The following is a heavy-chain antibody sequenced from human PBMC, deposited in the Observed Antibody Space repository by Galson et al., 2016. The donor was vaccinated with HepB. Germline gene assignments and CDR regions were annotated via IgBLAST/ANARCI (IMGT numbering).Heavy chain of an antibody. CDR2: IKADGSRI. V-gene: IGHV3-7*04. Sequence: SLRLSCAASEFTFSTYWMSWVRQAPGKGLEWVATIKADGSRIYYVDSVKGRFTVSRDNAKNTLYLQMNSLRVEDTAVYYCARGFEWLDYWGQGTLVTVSS. CDR1: EFTFSTYW. J-gene: IGHJ4*02. D-gene: IGHD5-12*01. CDR3: ARGFEWLDY.